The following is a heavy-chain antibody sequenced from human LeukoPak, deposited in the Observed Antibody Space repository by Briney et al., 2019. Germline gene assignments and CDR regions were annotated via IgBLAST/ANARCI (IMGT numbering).Heavy chain of an antibody. CDR1: GGSISSYY. Sequence: KPSETLSLTCTVSGGSISSYYWSWIRQPPGKGLEWIGYIYYSGSTNYNPSLKSRVTISVDTSKNQFSLKLGSVTAADTAVYYCARSLAPSNYYYYYYMDVWGKGTTVTVSS. V-gene: IGHV4-59*01. D-gene: IGHD4/OR15-4a*01. J-gene: IGHJ6*03. CDR3: ARSLAPSNYYYYYYMDV. CDR2: IYYSGST.